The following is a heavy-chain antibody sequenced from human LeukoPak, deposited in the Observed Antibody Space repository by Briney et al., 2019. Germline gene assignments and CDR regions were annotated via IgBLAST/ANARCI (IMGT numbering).Heavy chain of an antibody. CDR1: GGSFSGYY. V-gene: IGHV4-34*01. Sequence: KPSETLSLTCAGYGGSFSGYYWSWIRQPPGKGLEWIGEINHSGSTNYNPSLKSRVTISVDTSKNQFSLKLSSVTAADTAVYYCARGDCSSTSCYFHGMDVWGQGTTVTVSS. CDR2: INHSGST. J-gene: IGHJ6*02. D-gene: IGHD2-2*01. CDR3: ARGDCSSTSCYFHGMDV.